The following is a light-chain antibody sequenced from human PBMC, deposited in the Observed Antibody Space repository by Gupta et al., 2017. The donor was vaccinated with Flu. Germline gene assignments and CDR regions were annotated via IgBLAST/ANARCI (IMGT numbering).Light chain of an antibody. Sequence: SYVLTQPPSVSVAPGQTARIPWGGNNIGSKSVHWYQQKPGQAPVLVVYDDRDRPSGIPERFSGSNSGNTATLTVSRVEAGDEADYYCQLWDSSSAHQVFGGGTKLIVL. CDR2: DDR. V-gene: IGLV3-21*02. J-gene: IGLJ3*02. CDR3: QLWDSSSAHQV. CDR1: NIGSKS.